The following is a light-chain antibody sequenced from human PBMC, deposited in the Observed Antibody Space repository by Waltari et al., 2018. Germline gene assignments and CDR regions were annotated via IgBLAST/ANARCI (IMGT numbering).Light chain of an antibody. CDR3: MPGTSLPRT. CDR2: KVS. J-gene: IGKJ1*01. Sequence: DVVMTQSPLSLPVTLGQPASISCKSNESLVHSDGNTYLNWFQQRPGQSPRRLICKVSNRDAGDPDRFSGSGSGTDFTLKISRVEAEDVGVYYCMPGTSLPRTFGQGTKVEIK. CDR1: ESLVHSDGNTY. V-gene: IGKV2-30*02.